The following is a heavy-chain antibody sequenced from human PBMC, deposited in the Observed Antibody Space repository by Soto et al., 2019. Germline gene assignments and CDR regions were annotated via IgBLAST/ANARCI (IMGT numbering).Heavy chain of an antibody. V-gene: IGHV3-30*18. CDR2: ISYDGSNK. J-gene: IGHJ3*02. CDR3: AKDLYSSSYLAAFDI. CDR1: GFTFSSYG. Sequence: GGSLRLSCAASGFTFSSYGMHWVRQAPGKGLEWVAVISYDGSNKYYADSVKGRFTISRDNSKNTLYLQMNSLRAEDTAVYYCAKDLYSSSYLAAFDIWGQGTMVTVSS. D-gene: IGHD6-6*01.